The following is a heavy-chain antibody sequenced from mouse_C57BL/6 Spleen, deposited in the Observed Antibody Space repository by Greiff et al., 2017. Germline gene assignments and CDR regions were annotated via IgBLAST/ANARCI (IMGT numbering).Heavy chain of an antibody. J-gene: IGHJ2*01. V-gene: IGHV1-81*01. D-gene: IGHD1-1*01. CDR3: ARGGLRNYFDY. CDR1: GYTFTSYG. CDR2: IYPRSGNT. Sequence: VKLQESGAELARPGASVKLSCKASGYTFTSYGISWVKQRTGQGLEWIGEIYPRSGNTYYNEKFKGKATLTADKSSSTAYMELRSLTSEDSAVYFCARGGLRNYFDYWGQGTTLTVSS.